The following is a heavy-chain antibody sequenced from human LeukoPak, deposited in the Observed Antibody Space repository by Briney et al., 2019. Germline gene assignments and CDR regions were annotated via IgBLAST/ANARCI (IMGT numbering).Heavy chain of an antibody. CDR3: ARELKPYYDILTGYSPPTYYGMDV. D-gene: IGHD3-9*01. CDR1: GFTFSSYS. V-gene: IGHV3-21*01. CDR2: ISSSSSYI. Sequence: GGSLRLSCAASGFTFSSYSMNWVRQAPGKGLEWVSSISSSSSYIYYADSVKGRFTISRDNAKNSLYLQMNSLRAEDTAVYYCARELKPYYDILTGYSPPTYYGMDVWGQGTTVTVSS. J-gene: IGHJ6*02.